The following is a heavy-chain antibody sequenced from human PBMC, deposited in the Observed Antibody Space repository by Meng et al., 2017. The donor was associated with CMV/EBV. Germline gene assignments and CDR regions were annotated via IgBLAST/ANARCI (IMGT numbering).Heavy chain of an antibody. Sequence: SETLSLTCTVSGGSISSSSYYWGRLRQPPGKGLEWIGSINYSGSTYYNPSLKSRITISVDTSKNQISLKLSSVTAADTAMYYCAGLQWVQLTLTAEASWGQGTLVTVSS. V-gene: IGHV4-39*01. D-gene: IGHD1-26*01. CDR1: GGSISSSSYY. J-gene: IGHJ4*02. CDR2: INYSGST. CDR3: AGLQWVQLTLTAEAS.